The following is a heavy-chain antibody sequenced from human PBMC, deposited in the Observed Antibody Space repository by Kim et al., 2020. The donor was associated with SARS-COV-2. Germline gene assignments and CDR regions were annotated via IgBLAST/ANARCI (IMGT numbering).Heavy chain of an antibody. CDR3: ARVRNYFDY. CDR2: ST. V-gene: IGHV3-66*01. J-gene: IGHJ4*02. Sequence: STYYTASVKGRFTLSRANSKNTPYLQMNSLRAEDTAVYYCARVRNYFDYWGQGTLVTVSS.